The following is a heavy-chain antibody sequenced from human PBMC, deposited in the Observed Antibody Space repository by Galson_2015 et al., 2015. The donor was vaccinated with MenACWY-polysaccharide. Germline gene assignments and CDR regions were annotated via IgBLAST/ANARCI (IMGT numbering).Heavy chain of an antibody. Sequence: SLRLSCAASGFTFSSYWMSWVRQAPGKGLEWVANIKQDGSEKYYVDSVKGRFTISRDNAKNSLYLQMNSLRAEDTAVYYCARDFNDPIYYYYYGMDVWGQGTTVTVSS. CDR2: IKQDGSEK. V-gene: IGHV3-7*01. CDR1: GFTFSSYW. D-gene: IGHD1-1*01. J-gene: IGHJ6*02. CDR3: ARDFNDPIYYYYYGMDV.